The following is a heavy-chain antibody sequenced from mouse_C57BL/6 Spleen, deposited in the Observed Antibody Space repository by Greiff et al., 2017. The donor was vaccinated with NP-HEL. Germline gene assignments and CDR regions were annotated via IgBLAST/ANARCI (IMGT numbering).Heavy chain of an antibody. J-gene: IGHJ4*01. V-gene: IGHV1-80*01. CDR1: GYAFSSYW. CDR3: ARSGYVGAMDY. Sequence: QVQLQQSGAELVKPGASVKISCKASGYAFSSYWMNWVKQRPGKGLEWIGQIYPGDGDTNYNGKFKGKATLTADKSSSTAYMQLSSLTSEDSAVYFCARSGYVGAMDYWGQGTSVTVSS. D-gene: IGHD3-1*01. CDR2: IYPGDGDT.